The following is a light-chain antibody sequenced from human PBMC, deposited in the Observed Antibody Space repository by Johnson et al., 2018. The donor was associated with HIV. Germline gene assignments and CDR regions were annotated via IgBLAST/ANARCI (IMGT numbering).Light chain of an antibody. CDR3: GTWDNSLRAYV. Sequence: QSVLTQPPSVSAAPGQKVTISCSGSSSNIGNNYVSWYQQLPGTAPKLLIYDNNKRPSGIPDRFSGSKSGASATLGITGLQTGDAADYYCGTWDNSLRAYVFATGTKLTVL. CDR1: SSNIGNNY. J-gene: IGLJ1*01. CDR2: DNN. V-gene: IGLV1-51*01.